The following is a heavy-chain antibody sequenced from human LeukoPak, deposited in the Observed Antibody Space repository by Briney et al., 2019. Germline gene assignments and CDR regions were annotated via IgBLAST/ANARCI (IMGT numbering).Heavy chain of an antibody. V-gene: IGHV3-23*01. D-gene: IGHD4-11*01. CDR2: ISGSGGTT. CDR1: GFTFSSYD. J-gene: IGHJ4*02. CDR3: ARDLWDYSNYGGVDY. Sequence: GGSLRLSCAASGFTFSSYDMSWVRQAPGKGPEWVSGISGSGGTTYYADSVKGRFTISRDNSKNTLYLQMNSLRAEDTAVYYCARDLWDYSNYGGVDYWGQGTLVTVSS.